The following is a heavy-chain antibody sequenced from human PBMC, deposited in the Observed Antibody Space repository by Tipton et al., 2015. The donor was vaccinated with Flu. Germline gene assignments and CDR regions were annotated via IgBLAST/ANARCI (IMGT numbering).Heavy chain of an antibody. Sequence: TLSLTCTVSGDSISSYYWSWIRQPPGKRLDWIGYIYSSGSTNYNPSLKSRVTISPDTSKNQFSLRLTSVTAADTAVYYCARRGRTVRDAFDIWGQGTMVTVSS. D-gene: IGHD3-10*01. CDR1: GDSISSYY. CDR3: ARRGRTVRDAFDI. V-gene: IGHV4-4*08. J-gene: IGHJ3*02. CDR2: IYSSGST.